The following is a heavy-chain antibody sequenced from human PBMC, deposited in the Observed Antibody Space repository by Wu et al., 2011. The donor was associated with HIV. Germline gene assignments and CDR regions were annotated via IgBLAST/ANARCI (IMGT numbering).Heavy chain of an antibody. CDR3: ARAYDLWSGSGYYYYMDV. V-gene: IGHV1-69*11. D-gene: IGHD3-3*01. J-gene: IGHJ6*03. Sequence: QVQLVQSGAEVKKPGSSVKVSCKASGGTFSTYAFSWVRQAPGQGPEWMGRVIPILGTTNYAQKFRGRVTITADESTTTTYLELSSLRSKDTAVYYCARAYDLWSGSGYYYYMDVWGKGTTVSVSS. CDR2: VIPILGTT. CDR1: GGTFSTYA.